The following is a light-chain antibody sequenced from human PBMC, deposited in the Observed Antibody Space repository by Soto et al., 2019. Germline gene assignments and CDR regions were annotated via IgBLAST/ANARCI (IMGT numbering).Light chain of an antibody. CDR2: DAS. J-gene: IGKJ1*01. Sequence: DIQMTQSPSTLSASVGDRVTLTCRASQSISSWLAWYQQKPGKAPKLLICDASSLEGWVPSRFSGSGSGTEFTLTINGLQPEDFATYYCQQYNIDWTFGQGTKVDIK. V-gene: IGKV1-5*01. CDR3: QQYNIDWT. CDR1: QSISSW.